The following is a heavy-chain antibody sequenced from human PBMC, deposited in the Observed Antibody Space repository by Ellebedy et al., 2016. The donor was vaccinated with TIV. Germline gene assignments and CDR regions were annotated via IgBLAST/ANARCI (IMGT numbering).Heavy chain of an antibody. CDR2: IYPGDSDT. V-gene: IGHV5-51*01. D-gene: IGHD2-8*01. CDR3: AGHVPEAGTMEY. CDR1: GYDFRSYW. Sequence: GGSLRLSXKGSGYDFRSYWIGWVRQMPGKGLEWMGIIYPGDSDTRYSPSFQGQVTISADKSISTAYLQWSSLKASDTAVYYCAGHVPEAGTMEYWGQGALVTVSP. J-gene: IGHJ1*01.